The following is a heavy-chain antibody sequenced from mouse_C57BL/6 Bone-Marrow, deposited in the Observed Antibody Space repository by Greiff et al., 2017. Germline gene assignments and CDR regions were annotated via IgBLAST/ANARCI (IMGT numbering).Heavy chain of an antibody. J-gene: IGHJ3*01. Sequence: VQLQQPGAELVKPGASVKLSCKASGYTFTSYWMHWVKQRPGQGLEWIGMIHPNSGSTNYNEKFKSKATLTVDKSSSTAYMQLSSLTSEDSAVYYCANYGYDGTLIAYWGQGTLVTVSA. CDR2: IHPNSGST. V-gene: IGHV1-64*01. D-gene: IGHD2-2*01. CDR1: GYTFTSYW. CDR3: ANYGYDGTLIAY.